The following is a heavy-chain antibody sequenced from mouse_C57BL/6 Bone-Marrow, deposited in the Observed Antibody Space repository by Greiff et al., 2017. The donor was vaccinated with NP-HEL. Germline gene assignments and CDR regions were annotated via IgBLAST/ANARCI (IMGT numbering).Heavy chain of an antibody. D-gene: IGHD2-4*01. CDR2: ISYDGSN. J-gene: IGHJ1*03. CDR1: GYSITSGYY. V-gene: IGHV3-6*01. Sequence: EVHLVESGPGLVKPSQSLSLTCSVTGYSITSGYYWNWIRQFPGNKLEWMGYISYDGSNNYNPSLKNRISITRDTSKNQFFLKLNSVTTEDTATYYCARGGLRRSYWYCDVWGTGTTVTVSS. CDR3: ARGGLRRSYWYCDV.